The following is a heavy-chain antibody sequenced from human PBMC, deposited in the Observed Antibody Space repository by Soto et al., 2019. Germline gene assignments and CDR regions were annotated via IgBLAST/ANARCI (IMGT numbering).Heavy chain of an antibody. J-gene: IGHJ6*02. CDR2: IYYSGST. D-gene: IGHD1-26*01. V-gene: IGHV4-31*03. CDR3: ARGVYSGTAREPRHGYYYGMDV. Sequence: QVQLQESGPGLVKPSQTLSLTCTVSGGSISSGGYYWSWIRQHPGKGLEWIGYIYYSGSTYYNPSLKSRVTLSVDTSKNQFSLKLSSVTAADTAVYYCARGVYSGTAREPRHGYYYGMDVWGQGTTVTVSS. CDR1: GGSISSGGYY.